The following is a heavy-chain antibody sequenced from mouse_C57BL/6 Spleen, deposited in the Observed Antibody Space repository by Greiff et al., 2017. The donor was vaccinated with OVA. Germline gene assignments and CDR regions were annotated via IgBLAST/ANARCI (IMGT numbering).Heavy chain of an antibody. CDR2: IDPSNGNT. CDR3: ALIYTVIDAMDY. CDR1: GFTITNTY. D-gene: IGHD1-1*01. V-gene: IGHV14-3*01. Sequence: VQLQQSVAELVRPGASVKLSCTASGFTITNTYMHWVKQRPEQGLEWIGRIDPSNGNTKYAPKFQGKATITADKSSNTAYLQLSSLTSEDSALSDSALIYTVIDAMDYWGQGTLVTVSA. J-gene: IGHJ3*01.